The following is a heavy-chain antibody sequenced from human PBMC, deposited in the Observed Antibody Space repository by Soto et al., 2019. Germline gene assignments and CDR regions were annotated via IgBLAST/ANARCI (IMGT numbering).Heavy chain of an antibody. D-gene: IGHD3-22*01. CDR1: GFAVSTNY. CDR3: ARGSPGYYDSSVPLDY. Sequence: ESRQLSCAASGFAVSTNYMSWVRQAQGKGLEWVSVIYSGGSTYYADSVKGRFTISRDNSKNTLYLQMNSLRAEDTAVYYCARGSPGYYDSSVPLDYWGQGTLVTVSS. CDR2: IYSGGST. J-gene: IGHJ4*02. V-gene: IGHV3-53*01.